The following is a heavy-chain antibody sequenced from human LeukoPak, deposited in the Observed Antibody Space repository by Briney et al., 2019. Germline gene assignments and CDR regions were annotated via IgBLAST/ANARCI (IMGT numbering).Heavy chain of an antibody. J-gene: IGHJ4*02. V-gene: IGHV4-34*01. CDR2: INHSGST. D-gene: IGHD5-12*01. Sequence: SETLSLTCGVYGGSFSGYYWSWIRQPPGKGLEWIGEINHSGSTNYSPSLKSRVTISVDTSKNQFSLRLSSVTAADTAVYYCARAGGSGYDFDYWGQGTLVTVSS. CDR1: GGSFSGYY. CDR3: ARAGGSGYDFDY.